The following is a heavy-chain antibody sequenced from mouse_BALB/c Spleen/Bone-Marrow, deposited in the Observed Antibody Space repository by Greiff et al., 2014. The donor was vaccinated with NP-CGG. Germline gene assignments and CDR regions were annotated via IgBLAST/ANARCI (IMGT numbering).Heavy chain of an antibody. CDR1: GYTFTRYW. V-gene: IGHV1-69*02. CDR2: IYPSDSYT. CDR3: TRDDGSFAY. J-gene: IGHJ3*01. D-gene: IGHD2-3*01. Sequence: QVQLKGSGAELVGPGASVKLSCKASGYTFTRYWINWVKQRPGQGLEWIGNIYPSDSYTNYNQKLKDKATLTVDKSSSTADMQLSSPTSEDSAVYYCTRDDGSFAYWGQGTLVTVSA.